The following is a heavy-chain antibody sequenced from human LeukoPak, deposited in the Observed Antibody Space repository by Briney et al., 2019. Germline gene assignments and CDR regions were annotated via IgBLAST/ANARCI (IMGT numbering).Heavy chain of an antibody. Sequence: VASVKVSCKTSGYAFTGHYIHWVRQAPGQGLEWLGWINSNSGDTKYEEKFQGRVTMTRDTSITTVYMDLTRLTSDDAAVYYCARVGLGKDTAFDIWDQGTMVTVSS. D-gene: IGHD2-15*01. CDR1: GYAFTGHY. CDR3: ARVGLGKDTAFDI. V-gene: IGHV1-2*02. CDR2: INSNSGDT. J-gene: IGHJ3*02.